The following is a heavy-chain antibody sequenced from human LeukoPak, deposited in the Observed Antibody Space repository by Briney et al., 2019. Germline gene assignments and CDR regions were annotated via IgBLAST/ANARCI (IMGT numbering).Heavy chain of an antibody. D-gene: IGHD3-10*01. CDR3: ARISDYGSRSSPYYFDY. J-gene: IGHJ4*02. CDR1: GFSLSTNGMC. CDR2: IDWDDDK. Sequence: SGPALVKPTQTLTLTCTFSGFSLSTNGMCVSWIRQPPGKALEWLARIDWDDDKYYSSSLRTRLTISKDTSKNQVVLTMTSMDPVDTATYYCARISDYGSRSSPYYFDYWGQGTLVTVSS. V-gene: IGHV2-70*11.